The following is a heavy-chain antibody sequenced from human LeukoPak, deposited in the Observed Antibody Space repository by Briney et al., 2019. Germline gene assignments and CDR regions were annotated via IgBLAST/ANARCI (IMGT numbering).Heavy chain of an antibody. CDR2: IYNNGNT. CDR1: GLTVSGYY. Sequence: PGGSLRLSCATSGLTVSGYYMSWVRQAPGKGLEWVSLIYNNGNTHYADSVKGRFTISRDNFRNTLYLQMNSLTAEDTAVYYCARGAIDGWGQGTLVTVSS. D-gene: IGHD3-22*01. J-gene: IGHJ4*02. CDR3: ARGAIDG. V-gene: IGHV3-53*01.